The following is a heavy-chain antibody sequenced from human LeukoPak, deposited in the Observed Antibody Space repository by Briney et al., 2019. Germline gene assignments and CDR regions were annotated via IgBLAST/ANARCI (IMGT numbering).Heavy chain of an antibody. J-gene: IGHJ4*02. V-gene: IGHV1-69*05. D-gene: IGHD5-24*01. CDR1: GGTFSSYA. CDR2: IIPIFGTA. CDR3: ARAGVEMATSNFDY. Sequence: SVKVPCKASGGTFSSYAISWVRQAPGQGLEWMGGIIPIFGTANYAQKFQGRVTVTTDESTSTAYMELSSLRSEDTAVYYCARAGVEMATSNFDYWGQGTLVTVSS.